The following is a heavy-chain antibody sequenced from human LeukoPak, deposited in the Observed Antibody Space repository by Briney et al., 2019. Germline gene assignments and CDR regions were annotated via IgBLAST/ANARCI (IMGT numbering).Heavy chain of an antibody. CDR1: GESFSDYY. Sequence: SETLSLTCAVYGESFSDYYWSWIRQPPGKGLEWIGEINHSGGTNYNPSLKSRVTISVDTSKNQFFLKLNSVTAADTAVYYCARAYSSSGYNWFDPWGQGTLVTVSS. D-gene: IGHD6-6*01. V-gene: IGHV4-34*01. J-gene: IGHJ5*02. CDR3: ARAYSSSGYNWFDP. CDR2: INHSGGT.